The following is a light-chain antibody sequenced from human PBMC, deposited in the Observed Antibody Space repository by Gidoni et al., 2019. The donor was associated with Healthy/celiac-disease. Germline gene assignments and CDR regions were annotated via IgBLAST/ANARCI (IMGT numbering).Light chain of an antibody. J-gene: IGKJ1*01. CDR2: GAS. V-gene: IGKV3-15*01. CDR1: QSVSSN. CDR3: QQYNNWPPWT. Sequence: EIVMLQSPATLSVSQGDRATPSCRASQSVSSNLAWYQQQTGQAPRLLIYGASTRSTGIPARFSCSGSGTEFTLTISSLQSEDFSVSYCQQYNNWPPWTFGQGTKVEIK.